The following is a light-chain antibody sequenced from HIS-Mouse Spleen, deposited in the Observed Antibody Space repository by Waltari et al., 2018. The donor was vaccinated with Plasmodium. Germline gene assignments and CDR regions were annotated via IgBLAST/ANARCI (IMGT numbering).Light chain of an antibody. J-gene: IGLJ3*02. V-gene: IGLV3-10*01. CDR2: EDS. Sequence: SYELTQPPSVSVSPGQTARITCSGAALPKKYAYWYQQKSGQAPVLVIYEDSNRPSGIPEGFSGSSSGTMATLTISGAQVEDEADYYCYSTDSSGNHRVFGGGTKLTVL. CDR1: ALPKKY. CDR3: YSTDSSGNHRV.